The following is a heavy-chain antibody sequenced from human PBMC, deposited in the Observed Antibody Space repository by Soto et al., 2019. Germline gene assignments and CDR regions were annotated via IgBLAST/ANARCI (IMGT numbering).Heavy chain of an antibody. D-gene: IGHD1-26*01. CDR1: GFTFSNAW. CDR3: TSTHQSTARRVGRFDY. Sequence: EAQLVESGGGLVKPGGSLRLSCVASGFTFSNAWMTWGRQAPGKGLEWVGRIKTIRDGGTTDYAAPVKGRMTISRDDSRNTLFLQMDRLKTEDTATYFCTSTHQSTARRVGRFDYWGQGTLVAVSS. CDR2: IKTIRDGGTT. V-gene: IGHV3-15*01. J-gene: IGHJ4*02.